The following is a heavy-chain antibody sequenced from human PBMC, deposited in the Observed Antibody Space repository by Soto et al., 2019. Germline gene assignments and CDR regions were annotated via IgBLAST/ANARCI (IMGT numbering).Heavy chain of an antibody. Sequence: QVQLVESGGGVVQPGRSLRLSCAASGFTFSSYGMHWVRQAPGKGLEWVAVISYDGSNKYYADSVKGRFTISRDNSKNTLYLQMNSLRAEDTAVYYCAKDHDGKRYYYYGMDVWGQGTTVTVSS. CDR2: ISYDGSNK. CDR3: AKDHDGKRYYYYGMDV. V-gene: IGHV3-30*18. J-gene: IGHJ6*02. D-gene: IGHD1-1*01. CDR1: GFTFSSYG.